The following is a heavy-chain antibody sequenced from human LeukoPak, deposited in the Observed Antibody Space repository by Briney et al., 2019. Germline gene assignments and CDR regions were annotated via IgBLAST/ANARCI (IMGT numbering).Heavy chain of an antibody. CDR2: ISTYNGNT. Sequence: ASVTVSCKASAYTSPNYGITWVRQAPGRGLEWMGWISTYNGNTQYAQKFQGRDTMTTDTPTKTVYMELSNLRSNDTAVYYCALPAKGAFFYYYMEVWGKGTTVTVSS. D-gene: IGHD2-2*01. CDR3: ALPAKGAFFYYYMEV. V-gene: IGHV1-18*01. CDR1: AYTSPNYG. J-gene: IGHJ6*03.